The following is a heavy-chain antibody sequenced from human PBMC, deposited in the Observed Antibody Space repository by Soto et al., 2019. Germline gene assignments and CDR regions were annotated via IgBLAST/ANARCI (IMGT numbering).Heavy chain of an antibody. CDR3: ARNSPGIVGATPWVYYYYGMDV. Sequence: SVKVSCKASGGTFSSYAISWVRQAPGQGLEWMGRIIPIFGTANYAQKFQGRVTITADESTSTAYMELSSLRSEDTAVYYCARNSPGIVGATPWVYYYYGMDVWGQGTTVTVSS. CDR2: IIPIFGTA. J-gene: IGHJ6*02. D-gene: IGHD1-26*01. V-gene: IGHV1-69*13. CDR1: GGTFSSYA.